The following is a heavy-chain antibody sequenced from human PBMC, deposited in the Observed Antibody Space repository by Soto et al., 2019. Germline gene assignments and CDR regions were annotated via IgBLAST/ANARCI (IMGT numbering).Heavy chain of an antibody. V-gene: IGHV3-30*03. CDR3: ARERGRNYFDY. J-gene: IGHJ4*02. CDR1: GFTFITYA. CDR2: ISNDGSSK. Sequence: SLRLSCAASGFTFITYAMHWVRQAPGKGLEWVAVISNDGSSKYYEDSVEGRFTISRDNSKNTLYLQMNSLRAEDTAVYFCARERGRNYFDYWGQGTLVTVPQ.